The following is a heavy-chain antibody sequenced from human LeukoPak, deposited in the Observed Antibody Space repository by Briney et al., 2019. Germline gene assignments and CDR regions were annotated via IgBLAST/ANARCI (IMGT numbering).Heavy chain of an antibody. V-gene: IGHV3-21*01. Sequence: PGGSLRLSCAASGFTFSAYSMNWVRQAPGKGLEWVSSIGGYGTYIYYADSVKGRFTISRDNTKNSLYLQMNGLRAEDTAVYYRARDPSTKMATYYYYYMDVWGKGTTVTVSS. CDR1: GFTFSAYS. CDR2: IGGYGTYI. D-gene: IGHD5-24*01. CDR3: ARDPSTKMATYYYYYMDV. J-gene: IGHJ6*03.